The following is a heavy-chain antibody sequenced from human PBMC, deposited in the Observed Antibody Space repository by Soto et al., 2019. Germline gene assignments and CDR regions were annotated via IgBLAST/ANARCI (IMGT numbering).Heavy chain of an antibody. Sequence: GGSLRLSCAASGFTFSDYYMTWIRQAPGKGLEWVSYISSSGTGIYYADSVKGRFTISRDNAKKSLYLQMSSLRAEDTAVYYCARAFSDAFDIWGQGTMVTVSS. CDR3: ARAFSDAFDI. V-gene: IGHV3-11*01. CDR2: ISSSGTGI. J-gene: IGHJ3*02. CDR1: GFTFSDYY.